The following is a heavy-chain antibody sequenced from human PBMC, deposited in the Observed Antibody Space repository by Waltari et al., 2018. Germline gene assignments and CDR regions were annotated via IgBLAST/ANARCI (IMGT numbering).Heavy chain of an antibody. CDR1: GYSFTSYW. V-gene: IGHV5-51*01. CDR3: AGRRTHLAAAGPDAFDI. J-gene: IGHJ3*02. CDR2: IYPGDYDT. D-gene: IGHD6-13*01. Sequence: EVQLVQSGAEVKKPGESLKISCKGSGYSFTSYWIGWVRQMPGKGLEWMGIIYPGDYDTSYSPSFQGQVTISADKSISTAYLQWSSLKASDTAMYYCAGRRTHLAAAGPDAFDIWGQGTLVTVSS.